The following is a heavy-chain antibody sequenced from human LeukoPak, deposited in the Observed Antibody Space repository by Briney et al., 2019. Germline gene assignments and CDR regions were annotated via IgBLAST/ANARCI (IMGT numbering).Heavy chain of an antibody. V-gene: IGHV7-4-1*02. Sequence: ASVKVSCKASGYTFTSYGISWVRQAPGQGLEWMGWINTNTGNPTYAQGFTGRFVFSLDTSVSTAYLQISSLKAEDTAVYYCARFGPGLLAVAGTDAGYWGQGTLVTVSS. CDR3: ARFGPGLLAVAGTDAGY. CDR2: INTNTGNP. D-gene: IGHD6-19*01. CDR1: GYTFTSYG. J-gene: IGHJ4*02.